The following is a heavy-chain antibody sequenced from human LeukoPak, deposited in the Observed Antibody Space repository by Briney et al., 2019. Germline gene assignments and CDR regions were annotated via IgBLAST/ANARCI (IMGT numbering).Heavy chain of an antibody. Sequence: GGSLRLSCGASGFTFSCYAMSWVRQARGRGLERVSAIRGSGGSTYHAGSVKGRFTISRDNAKISLYLQMHSLRAEDTAVYYCASSRLSIPGGYYFDCWGQGTLVTVSS. J-gene: IGHJ4*02. CDR1: GFTFSCYA. CDR2: IRGSGGST. CDR3: ASSRLSIPGGYYFDC. V-gene: IGHV3-23*01. D-gene: IGHD2-21*01.